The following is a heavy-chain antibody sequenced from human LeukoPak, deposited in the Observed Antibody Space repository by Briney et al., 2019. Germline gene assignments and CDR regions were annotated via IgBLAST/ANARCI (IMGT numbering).Heavy chain of an antibody. Sequence: SETLSLTCTVSGVSISSSSYYWAWIRQPPGKGLEWIGSIYYGGSTYYNPSLKSRVTISVDTSNNQFSLKLSSVTAADTALYYCAREEAGFFGPFLPDYWGQGTLVTVSS. D-gene: IGHD6-19*01. CDR1: GVSISSSSYY. CDR2: IYYGGST. J-gene: IGHJ4*02. CDR3: AREEAGFFGPFLPDY. V-gene: IGHV4-39*07.